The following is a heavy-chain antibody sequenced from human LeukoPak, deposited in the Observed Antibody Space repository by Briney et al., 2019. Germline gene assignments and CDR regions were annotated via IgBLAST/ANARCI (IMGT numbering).Heavy chain of an antibody. CDR1: GFTLSSSA. J-gene: IGHJ4*02. CDR2: IGSDNAP. D-gene: IGHD2-21*02. CDR3: AKESLLSPNSFDY. V-gene: IGHV3-23*01. Sequence: GESLRLSCAASGFTLSSSAISWVRHAPGKGLKWASAIGSDNAPYYADSVKGRFTISRDSSKNTAYLQMNSLRAEDTAVYYCAKESLLSPNSFDYWGLGTLVTVSS.